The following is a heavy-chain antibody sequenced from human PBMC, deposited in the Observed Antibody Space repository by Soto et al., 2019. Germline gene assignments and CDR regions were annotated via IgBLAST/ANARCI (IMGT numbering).Heavy chain of an antibody. CDR1: GGSISSNNW. Sequence: QVQLXESGPXLVKPXXXLSLTCAXSGGSISSNNWWSWVRQPPGKGLEWIGEIFHSGSTHYSPSLKSRVTISVDKSKNHFSLNLTSVTAADTAVYYCARVYSGSYSDSXXXGTLVTVSS. CDR2: IFHSGST. D-gene: IGHD1-26*01. J-gene: IGHJ4*01. CDR3: ARVYSGSYSDS. V-gene: IGHV4-4*02.